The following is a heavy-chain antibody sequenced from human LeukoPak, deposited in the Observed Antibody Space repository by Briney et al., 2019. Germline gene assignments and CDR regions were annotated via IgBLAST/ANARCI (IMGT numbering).Heavy chain of an antibody. V-gene: IGHV1-69*05. J-gene: IGHJ4*02. CDR2: IIPIFGTA. CDR1: GGTFSSYA. CDR3: AGDRPPTVTIDY. Sequence: SVKVSCKASGGTFSSYAISWLRQAPGQGLEWMGRIIPIFGTANYAQKFQGRVTITTDESTSTAYMELSSLRSEDTAAYYCAGDRPPTVTIDYWGQGTLVTVSS. D-gene: IGHD4-17*01.